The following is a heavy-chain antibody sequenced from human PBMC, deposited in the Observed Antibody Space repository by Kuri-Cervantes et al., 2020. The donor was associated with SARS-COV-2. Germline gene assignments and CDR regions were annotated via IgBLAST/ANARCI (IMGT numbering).Heavy chain of an antibody. Sequence: SETLSLTCTVSGGSISSDFYYWGWIRQPPGKGLEWIGNIYYSGSAYYNSSLKGRVIMSVDKSNNQFSLKLKSVTAADTALYYCARAPFLDYALGPFDYWGQGALVTVSS. CDR1: GGSISSDFYY. CDR2: IYYSGSA. CDR3: ARAPFLDYALGPFDY. D-gene: IGHD3-3*02. V-gene: IGHV4-39*01. J-gene: IGHJ4*02.